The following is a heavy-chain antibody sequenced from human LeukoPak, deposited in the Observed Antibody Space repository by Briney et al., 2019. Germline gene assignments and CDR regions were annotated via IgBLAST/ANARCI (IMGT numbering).Heavy chain of an antibody. D-gene: IGHD6-19*01. CDR3: AGPAGGFVAVAGTRDY. J-gene: IGHJ4*02. CDR1: GFTFSSYS. Sequence: PGGSLRLSSAASGFTFSSYSMNWVRQAPGKGLEWVSSISSSSSYIYYADSVKGRFTISRDNAKNSLYLQMNSLRAEDTAVYYCAGPAGGFVAVAGTRDYWGQGTLVTVSS. V-gene: IGHV3-21*01. CDR2: ISSSSSYI.